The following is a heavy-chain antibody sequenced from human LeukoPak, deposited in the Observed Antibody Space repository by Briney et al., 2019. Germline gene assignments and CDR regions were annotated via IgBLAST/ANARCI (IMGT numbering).Heavy chain of an antibody. D-gene: IGHD1-26*01. CDR1: GFTFSSYW. J-gene: IGHJ1*01. CDR2: IKQDGSEK. CDR3: ARDRSGSYPAEYFQH. V-gene: IGHV3-7*01. Sequence: GGSLRLSCAASGFTFSSYWMSWVRQAPGKGLEWVANIKQDGSEKYYVDSVKGRFTISRDNAKNSLYLQMNSLRAEDTAVYYCARDRSGSYPAEYFQHWGQGTLVTVSS.